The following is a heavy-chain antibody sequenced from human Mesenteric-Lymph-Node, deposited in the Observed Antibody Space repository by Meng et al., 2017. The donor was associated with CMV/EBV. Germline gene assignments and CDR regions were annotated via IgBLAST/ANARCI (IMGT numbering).Heavy chain of an antibody. CDR1: GGSVSSGDYF. CDR3: ARVVHNWFDP. Sequence: SETLSLTCTVSGGSVSSGDYFWSWIRQPPGKGLEWIAYIYYSGSTYYNPSLKSRLTLSVDMSKNQFSLKLSSVTAADMAVYYCARVVHNWFDPWGQGTLVTVSS. CDR2: IYYSGST. J-gene: IGHJ5*02. V-gene: IGHV4-30-4*08.